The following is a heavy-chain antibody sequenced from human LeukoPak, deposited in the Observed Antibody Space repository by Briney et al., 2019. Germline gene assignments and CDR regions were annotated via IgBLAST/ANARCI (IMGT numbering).Heavy chain of an antibody. CDR2: MNEDGSHV. CDR1: GFIFSNYW. J-gene: IGHJ4*02. D-gene: IGHD5-18*01. Sequence: PGGSLRLSCADSGFIFSNYWMGWVRQAPGKGLEWVANMNEDGSHVYYVGSVKGRFTISRDNAKSSLYLQMNSLRAEDTAVYYCATHSGFRHDYWGQGTLVTVSS. V-gene: IGHV3-7*01. CDR3: ATHSGFRHDY.